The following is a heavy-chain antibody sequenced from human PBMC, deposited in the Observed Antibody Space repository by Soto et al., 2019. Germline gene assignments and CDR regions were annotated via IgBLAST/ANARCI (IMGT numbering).Heavy chain of an antibody. D-gene: IGHD2-15*01. V-gene: IGHV1-3*01. CDR1: GYTFTSYA. CDR3: ARSQGYCSGGSCYLGGRYYYYGMDV. Sequence: SVKVSCKASGYTFTSYAMHWGRQAPVQRLEWMGWINAGNGNTKYSQKFQGRVTVTRDTSASTAYMELSSLRSEDTAVYYCARSQGYCSGGSCYLGGRYYYYGMDVWGQGTTVTVSS. J-gene: IGHJ6*02. CDR2: INAGNGNT.